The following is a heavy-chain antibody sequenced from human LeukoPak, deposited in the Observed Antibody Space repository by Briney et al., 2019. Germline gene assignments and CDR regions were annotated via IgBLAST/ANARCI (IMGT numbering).Heavy chain of an antibody. V-gene: IGHV3-23*01. CDR1: GFTFSSYA. J-gene: IGHJ4*02. CDR3: ARVSVLLWFGELLPPDY. D-gene: IGHD3-10*01. CDR2: ISGSGGST. Sequence: GGSLRLSCAASGFTFSSYAMSWVRQAPGKGLEWVSAISGSGGSTYYADSVKGRFTISRDNSKNTLYLQMNSLRAEDTAVYYCARVSVLLWFGELLPPDYWGQGTLVTVSS.